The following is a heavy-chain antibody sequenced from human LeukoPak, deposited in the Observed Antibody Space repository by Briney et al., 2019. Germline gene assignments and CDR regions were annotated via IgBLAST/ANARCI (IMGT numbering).Heavy chain of an antibody. Sequence: SETLSLTCAVYGGSFSGYYWSWIRQPPGKGLEWIGEINHSGSTNYNPSLKSRVTISVDTSKNQFSLKLGSVTAADTAVYYCARGQGSSWRRNWFDPWGQGTLVTVSS. D-gene: IGHD6-13*01. CDR2: INHSGST. CDR1: GGSFSGYY. V-gene: IGHV4-34*01. CDR3: ARGQGSSWRRNWFDP. J-gene: IGHJ5*02.